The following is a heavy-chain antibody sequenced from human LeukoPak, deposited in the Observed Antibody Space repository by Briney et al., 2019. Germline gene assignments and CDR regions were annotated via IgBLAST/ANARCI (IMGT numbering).Heavy chain of an antibody. V-gene: IGHV3-30*01. J-gene: IGHJ4*02. CDR3: AREPPDPVWGYCSSTSCYWVRYYFDY. CDR2: ISYDGSNK. Sequence: GGSLRLSCAASGFTFSSYAMPWVRQAPGKGLEWVAVISYDGSNKYYADSVKGRFTISRDNSKNTLYLQMNSLRAEDTAVYYCAREPPDPVWGYCSSTSCYWVRYYFDYWGQGTLVTVSS. CDR1: GFTFSSYA. D-gene: IGHD2-2*01.